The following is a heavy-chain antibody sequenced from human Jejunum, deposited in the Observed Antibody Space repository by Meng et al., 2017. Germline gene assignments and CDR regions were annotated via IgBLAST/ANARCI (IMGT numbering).Heavy chain of an antibody. J-gene: IGHJ4*02. D-gene: IGHD4/OR15-4a*01. CDR2: TFHSGTT. CDR3: ARLQIDFNDKDAYYAYFAY. V-gene: IGHV4-4*02. CDR1: GGANRNW. Sequence: QVPRQGEGHGLGMLSGALSLTTTGAGGANRNWWSGVRQPPGKGLVCIAETFHSGTTNYNPSIQCRATKSENKSENQFSLKLRSVTTANTAVYYCARLQIDFNDKDAYYAYFAYWGPGALVTVSS.